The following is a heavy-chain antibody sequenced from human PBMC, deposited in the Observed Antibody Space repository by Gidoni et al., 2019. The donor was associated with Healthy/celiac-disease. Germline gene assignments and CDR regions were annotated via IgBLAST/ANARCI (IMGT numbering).Heavy chain of an antibody. CDR2: ISYDGSNK. CDR3: AKDRGVTVVTRGGGTFDY. D-gene: IGHD3-10*01. V-gene: IGHV3-30*18. CDR1: GFTFSSYG. J-gene: IGHJ4*02. Sequence: QVQLVESGGGVVQPGRSLRLSCAASGFTFSSYGMHWVRQAPGKGLQWVAVISYDGSNKYYADSVKGRFTISRDNSKNTLYLQMNSLRAEDTAVYYCAKDRGVTVVTRGGGTFDYWGQGTLVTVSS.